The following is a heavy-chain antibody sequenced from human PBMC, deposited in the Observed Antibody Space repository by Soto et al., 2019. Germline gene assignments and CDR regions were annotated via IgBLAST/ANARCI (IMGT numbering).Heavy chain of an antibody. D-gene: IGHD6-19*01. CDR1: GYMFTKSA. CDR3: ARDGVAAGNINFDY. Sequence: GSVKVSCKASGYMFTKSAMHWVRQAPGQRLAGMGWISGDSGNTKYSPKLQDRVTITRDTSASTAYMELSSLRSDDTALYYSARDGVAAGNINFDYWGQGTLVTVSS. V-gene: IGHV1-3*01. CDR2: ISGDSGNT. J-gene: IGHJ4*01.